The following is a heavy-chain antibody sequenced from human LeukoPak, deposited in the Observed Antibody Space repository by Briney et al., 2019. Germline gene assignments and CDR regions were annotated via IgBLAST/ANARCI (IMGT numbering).Heavy chain of an antibody. CDR2: INHSGST. D-gene: IGHD2-2*02. CDR3: AREGEAGYKTIDY. J-gene: IGHJ4*02. V-gene: IGHV4-34*01. Sequence: SETLSLTCAVYGGSFSGYSWSWIRQPPGKGLEWIGEINHSGSTNYNPSLKSRVTISLDTSKSQFSLKLTSVTAADTAVYYCAREGEAGYKTIDYWGQGTLVTVSS. CDR1: GGSFSGYS.